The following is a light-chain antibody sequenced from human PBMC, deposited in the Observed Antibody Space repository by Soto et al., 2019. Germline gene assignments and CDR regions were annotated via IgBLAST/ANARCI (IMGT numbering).Light chain of an antibody. CDR3: CSYAGDGSYVI. CDR2: EVN. V-gene: IGLV2-23*02. Sequence: QSALTQPASVSGSPGQSITISCTGTSSDVGNYNLVSWYQQHPGKAPKFMIYEVNKRPSGVSNRFSGSKSGNTASLTISGHQAEDEADYYYCSYAGDGSYVIFGGGTKLTVL. J-gene: IGLJ2*01. CDR1: SSDVGNYNL.